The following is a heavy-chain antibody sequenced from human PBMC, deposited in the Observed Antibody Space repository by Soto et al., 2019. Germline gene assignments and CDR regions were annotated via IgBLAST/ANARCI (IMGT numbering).Heavy chain of an antibody. Sequence: ASVKVSCKASGYTFTRNAIHWVRQAPGQRLEWIGRIKAGNGDTKYSQKFQDRVTITRDTSASAAYMELSTLGSEDTSVYYRARSENDYSTFEYWGQGTLVTVSS. J-gene: IGHJ4*02. D-gene: IGHD3-16*01. CDR3: ARSENDYSTFEY. V-gene: IGHV1-3*01. CDR1: GYTFTRNA. CDR2: IKAGNGDT.